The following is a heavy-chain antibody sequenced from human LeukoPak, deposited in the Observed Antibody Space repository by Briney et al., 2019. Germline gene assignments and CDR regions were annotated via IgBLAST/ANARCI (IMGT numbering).Heavy chain of an antibody. CDR3: ARDTQYRYSYGWYYYYYMDV. CDR1: GGSISSYY. V-gene: IGHV4-4*07. D-gene: IGHD5-18*01. Sequence: PSETLSLTCTVSGGSISSYYWSWIRQPAGKGLEWIGRIYTSGSTNYNPSLKSRVTISVDTSKNQFSLKLSSVTAADTAVYYCARDTQYRYSYGWYYYYYMDVWGKGTTVTVSS. J-gene: IGHJ6*03. CDR2: IYTSGST.